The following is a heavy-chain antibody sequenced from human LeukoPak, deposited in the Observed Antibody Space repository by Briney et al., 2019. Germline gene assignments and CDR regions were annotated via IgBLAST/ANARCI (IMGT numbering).Heavy chain of an antibody. J-gene: IGHJ1*01. CDR2: IGHTGSVT. CDR3: VRDGAVVTSGSYPWRYFQY. Sequence: GGSLRLSCTGSGITFGIYSMNWVRHAPGKGLEWVSYIGHTGSVTDYADSVKGRFTVSRDNAKNSLYLQMNTLRAEDTAVYYCVRDGAVVTSGSYPWRYFQYWGLGTLVTVSS. D-gene: IGHD3-10*01. CDR1: GITFGIYS. V-gene: IGHV3-48*04.